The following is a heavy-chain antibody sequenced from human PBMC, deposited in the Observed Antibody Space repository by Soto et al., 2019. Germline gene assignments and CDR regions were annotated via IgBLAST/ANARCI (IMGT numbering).Heavy chain of an antibody. V-gene: IGHV3-21*01. Sequence: EVQLVESGGGLGKPGGSLRLSCAASGFTFSTYSMNWVRQAPGKGLEWVSSISSSSSYIYYADSVKGRFTISRDNAKNSLYLQMNSLRAEHTAVYYCARDRPYYYDSSGYMVHAYWGQGTLVTVSS. CDR3: ARDRPYYYDSSGYMVHAY. CDR2: ISSSSSYI. D-gene: IGHD3-22*01. CDR1: GFTFSTYS. J-gene: IGHJ4*02.